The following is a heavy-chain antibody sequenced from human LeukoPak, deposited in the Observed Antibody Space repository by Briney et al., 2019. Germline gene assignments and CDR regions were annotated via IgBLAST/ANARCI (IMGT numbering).Heavy chain of an antibody. CDR1: GFTFSKYW. Sequence: GGSLRLSCAASGFTFSKYWMLWVRQAPGKGLESVSRINTDGTVTTYADSVKGRFTVSRDNADNTMFLQMNSLRAEDTAVYYCARSSPHCSSTSCYNDAFDIWGQGTMVTVSS. D-gene: IGHD2-2*02. CDR2: INTDGTVT. J-gene: IGHJ3*02. CDR3: ARSSPHCSSTSCYNDAFDI. V-gene: IGHV3-74*01.